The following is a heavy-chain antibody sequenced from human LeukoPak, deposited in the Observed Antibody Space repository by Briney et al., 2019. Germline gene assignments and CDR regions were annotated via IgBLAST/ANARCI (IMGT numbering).Heavy chain of an antibody. D-gene: IGHD2-2*02. V-gene: IGHV1-69*13. CDR2: IIPIFGTA. CDR3: ARDCSSTSRHTNLDY. CDR1: GGTFSSYA. J-gene: IGHJ4*02. Sequence: GASVKVSCKASGGTFSSYAISWVRQAPGQGLEWMGGIIPIFGTANYAQKFQGRVTITADESTSTAYMELSSLRSEDTAVYYCARDCSSTSRHTNLDYWGQGTLVTVSS.